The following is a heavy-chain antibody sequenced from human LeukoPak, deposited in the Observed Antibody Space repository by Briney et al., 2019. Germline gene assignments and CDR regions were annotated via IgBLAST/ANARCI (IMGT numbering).Heavy chain of an antibody. V-gene: IGHV3-53*01. J-gene: IGHJ4*02. CDR3: AARDCSTTSCYGGLFDY. CDR2: LYSGGST. Sequence: PGGSLRLSCAASGLSVSSKYMNWVRHAPGKGLEWVSLLYSGGSTYYADSVKGRFTIPRDSSKNTVYLQMNSLRAEDTAVYYGAARDCSTTSCYGGLFDYWGQGTLVTVSS. CDR1: GLSVSSKY. D-gene: IGHD2-2*01.